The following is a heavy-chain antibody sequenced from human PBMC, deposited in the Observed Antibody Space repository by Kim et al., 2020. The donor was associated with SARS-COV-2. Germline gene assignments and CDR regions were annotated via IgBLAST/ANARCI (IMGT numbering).Heavy chain of an antibody. CDR3: ARRTEAGGYFDF. D-gene: IGHD3-16*01. Sequence: YNNPALKSRVTISVDTSRNQFSLKLASVTAADPAVYYCARRTEAGGYFDFWGQGSPVTVAS. J-gene: IGHJ4*02. V-gene: IGHV4-39*01.